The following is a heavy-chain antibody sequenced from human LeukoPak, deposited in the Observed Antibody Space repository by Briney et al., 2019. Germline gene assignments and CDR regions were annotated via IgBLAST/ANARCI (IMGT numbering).Heavy chain of an antibody. D-gene: IGHD1-26*01. CDR2: IYSSGST. CDR1: GASFSGSNYY. Sequence: SETLSLTCAVSGASFSGSNYYWGWIRQPPGKGLEWIGNIYSSGSTYYNASLQSRVTISIDTAKNQFSLRLNSVTAADTAMYFCAKSGGYGLIDYWGQGTRVIVSS. CDR3: AKSGGYGLIDY. J-gene: IGHJ4*02. V-gene: IGHV4-39*01.